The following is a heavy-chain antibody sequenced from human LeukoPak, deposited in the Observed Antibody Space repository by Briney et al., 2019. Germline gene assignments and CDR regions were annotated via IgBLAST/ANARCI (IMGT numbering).Heavy chain of an antibody. V-gene: IGHV4-30-4*01. D-gene: IGHD2-15*01. Sequence: PSETLSLTCTVSGASIRSGDYYWSRIRQPPGKGLEWIGYIYDSGSTYYNPSLKSRITISVDTSENRFSLKLSSVTATDTAVYYCARDCSGGSCYGAFDIWGQGTVVTVSS. J-gene: IGHJ3*02. CDR3: ARDCSGGSCYGAFDI. CDR1: GASIRSGDYY. CDR2: IYDSGST.